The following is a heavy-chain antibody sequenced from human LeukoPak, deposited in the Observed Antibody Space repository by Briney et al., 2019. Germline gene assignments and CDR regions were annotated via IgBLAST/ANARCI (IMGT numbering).Heavy chain of an antibody. CDR3: ARAWFKTHDY. Sequence: GGSLRLSCAASAFTFSSYEMNWVRQAPGKGLEWVSYISSSGSTKHYADSVKGRFTISRDNAKNSLYLQMNSLRAEDTAVYYCARAWFKTHDYWGQGTLVTVSS. V-gene: IGHV3-48*03. CDR1: AFTFSSYE. CDR2: ISSSGSTK. D-gene: IGHD3-10*01. J-gene: IGHJ4*02.